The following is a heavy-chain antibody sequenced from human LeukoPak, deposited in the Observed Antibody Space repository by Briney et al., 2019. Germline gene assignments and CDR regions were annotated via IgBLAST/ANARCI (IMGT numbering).Heavy chain of an antibody. V-gene: IGHV4-34*12. Sequence: RSSETLSLTCAVYGGSFSGYYWSWIRQPPGKGLEWIGEIIHSGSTNYNPSLKSRVTISVDTSKNQFSLKLSSVTAEDTAVYYCARAPCGGDCYSDYWGQGTLVTVSS. CDR1: GGSFSGYY. CDR2: IIHSGST. D-gene: IGHD2-21*02. J-gene: IGHJ4*02. CDR3: ARAPCGGDCYSDY.